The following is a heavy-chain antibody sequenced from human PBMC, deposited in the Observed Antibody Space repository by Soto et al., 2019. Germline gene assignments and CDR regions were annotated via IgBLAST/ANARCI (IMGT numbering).Heavy chain of an antibody. J-gene: IGHJ6*03. CDR1: GFTFSSYA. V-gene: IGHV3-23*01. D-gene: IGHD3-10*01. CDR2: ISGSGGST. Sequence: GGSLRLSCAASGFTFSSYAMSWVRQAPGKGLEWVSAISGSGGSTYYADSVKGRFTISRDNSKNTLYLQMNSLRAEDKAVYYCAKIVSTMVRGVPNYYYYMDVWGKGTTVTVSS. CDR3: AKIVSTMVRGVPNYYYYMDV.